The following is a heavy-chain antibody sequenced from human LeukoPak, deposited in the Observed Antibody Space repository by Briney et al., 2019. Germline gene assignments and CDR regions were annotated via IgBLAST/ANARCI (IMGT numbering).Heavy chain of an antibody. J-gene: IGHJ3*02. V-gene: IGHV1-69*06. Sequence: SVKVSCKASGGTFSSYAISWVRQAPRQGLEWMGGIIPIFGTANYAQKFQGRVTITADKSTSTAYMELSSLRSEDTAVYYCARAYCSSTSCLADAFDIWGQGTMVTVSS. CDR1: GGTFSSYA. CDR3: ARAYCSSTSCLADAFDI. CDR2: IIPIFGTA. D-gene: IGHD2-2*01.